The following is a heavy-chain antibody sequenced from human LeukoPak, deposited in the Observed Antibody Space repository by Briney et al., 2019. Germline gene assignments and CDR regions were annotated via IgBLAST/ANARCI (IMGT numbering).Heavy chain of an antibody. CDR3: ATLVATTRFDY. Sequence: GGSLRLSCAASGFTFSSYAMHWVRQAPGKGLEWVANIKQDGSEKYYVDSVKGRFTISRDNAKNSLYLQMNSLRAEDTAVYYCATLVATTRFDYWGQGTLATVSS. D-gene: IGHD5-12*01. V-gene: IGHV3-7*01. J-gene: IGHJ4*02. CDR2: IKQDGSEK. CDR1: GFTFSSYA.